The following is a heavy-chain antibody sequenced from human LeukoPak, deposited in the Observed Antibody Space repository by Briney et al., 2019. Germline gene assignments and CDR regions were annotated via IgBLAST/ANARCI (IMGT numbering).Heavy chain of an antibody. CDR2: IYHSGST. D-gene: IGHD2-15*01. V-gene: IGHV4-4*02. CDR3: ARTRYCSGGSCYDAFDI. J-gene: IGHJ3*02. CDR1: GGSISSSNW. Sequence: PSETLSLTCAVSGGSISSSNWWSWVRQPPGKGLEWIGEIYHSGSTNYNPSLKSRVTISVDKSKNQFSLKLSSVTAADTAVYYCARTRYCSGGSCYDAFDIWGQGTMVTVSS.